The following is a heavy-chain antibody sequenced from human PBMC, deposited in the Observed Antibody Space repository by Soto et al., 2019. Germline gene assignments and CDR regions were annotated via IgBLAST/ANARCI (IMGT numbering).Heavy chain of an antibody. J-gene: IGHJ6*02. CDR2: INHSGST. D-gene: IGHD3-10*01. V-gene: IGHV4-34*01. Sequence: SETLSLTCAVHGGSFGGYYWSWIRQPPGKGLEWIGEINHSGSTNYNPSLKSRVTISVDTSKNQFSLKLSSVTAADTAVYYCARRFGYYYYYGMDVWGQGTTVTVSS. CDR3: ARRFGYYYYYGMDV. CDR1: GGSFGGYY.